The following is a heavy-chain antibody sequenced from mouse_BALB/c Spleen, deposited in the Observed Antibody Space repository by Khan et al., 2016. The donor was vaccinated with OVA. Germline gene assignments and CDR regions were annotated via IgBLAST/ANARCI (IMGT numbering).Heavy chain of an antibody. J-gene: IGHJ3*01. CDR2: ISTYYGDT. Sequence: QVQLKQSGAELVRPGVSVKTSCKGSGYTFTDFAMHWVKQSHAKSLEWIGVISTYYGDTNYNQNFKGKATMTVDKSSSTAYMELARLTSEDPAIYYRARGRGHYRFAYWGQGTLVTVSA. D-gene: IGHD2-1*01. CDR1: GYTFTDFA. V-gene: IGHV1S137*01. CDR3: ARGRGHYRFAY.